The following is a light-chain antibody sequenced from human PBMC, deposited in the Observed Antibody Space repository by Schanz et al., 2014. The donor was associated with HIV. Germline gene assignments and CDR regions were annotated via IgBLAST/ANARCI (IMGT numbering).Light chain of an antibody. CDR3: LSFDSTLSVFV. Sequence: QSVLTQPPSASGTPGQTVTISCSGSSSNIGSNGVNWYQQFPGTAPTLLIYSSNLRPSGVPDRFSGSKSGTSASLAISGLQAEDEADYYCLSFDSTLSVFVFGSGTKLTVL. CDR2: SSN. V-gene: IGLV1-44*01. CDR1: SSNIGSNG. J-gene: IGLJ1*01.